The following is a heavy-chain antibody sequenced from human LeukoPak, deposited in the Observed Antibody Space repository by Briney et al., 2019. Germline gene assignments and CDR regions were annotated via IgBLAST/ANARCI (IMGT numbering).Heavy chain of an antibody. V-gene: IGHV4-39*01. CDR1: GGSISSSSYY. CDR3: ARTPRFGVVNAC. J-gene: IGHJ4*02. CDR2: IYYSGST. Sequence: SETLSLTCTVSGGSISSSSYYWGWIRQPPGKGLEWIGSIYYSGSTYYNPSLKSRVTISVATSKNQFSLKLSSVTAADTAVYYCARTPRFGVVNACWGQGTLVTVSS. D-gene: IGHD3-3*01.